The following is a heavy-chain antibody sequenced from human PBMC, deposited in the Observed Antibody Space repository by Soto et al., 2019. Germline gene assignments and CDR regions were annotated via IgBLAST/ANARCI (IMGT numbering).Heavy chain of an antibody. D-gene: IGHD3-16*01. CDR3: ASSLKKGVYYFDY. Sequence: SETLSLTCAVSGGSISSGGYSWSWIRQPPGKGLEWIGYIYHSGSTCYNPSLKSRVTISVDRSKNQFSLKLSSVTAADTAVYYCASSLKKGVYYFDYWGQGTLVTVS. CDR1: GGSISSGGYS. CDR2: IYHSGST. V-gene: IGHV4-30-2*01. J-gene: IGHJ4*02.